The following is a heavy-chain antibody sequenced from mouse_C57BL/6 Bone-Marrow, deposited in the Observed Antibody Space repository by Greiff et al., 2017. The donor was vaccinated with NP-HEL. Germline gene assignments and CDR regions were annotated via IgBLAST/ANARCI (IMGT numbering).Heavy chain of an antibody. V-gene: IGHV1-76*01. J-gene: IGHJ2*01. CDR1: GYTFTGYY. CDR3: ARLNY. CDR2: IDPSSGNT. Sequence: QVKLMEPGAELVMPGASVKLSCKASGYTFTGYYINWVKQRPGQGLEWIARIDPSSGNTYYNEKFKGKATLTAEKSSSTAYMQLSSLTSEDSAVYFCARLNYWGQGTTLTVSS.